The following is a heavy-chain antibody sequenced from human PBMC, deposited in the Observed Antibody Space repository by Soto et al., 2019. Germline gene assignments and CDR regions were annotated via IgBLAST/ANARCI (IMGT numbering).Heavy chain of an antibody. V-gene: IGHV4-34*01. J-gene: IGHJ5*02. CDR3: ARGGSTSCYAPRPWCFERRGWFDP. CDR2: INHSGST. D-gene: IGHD2-2*01. Sequence: SETLSLTCAVYGGSFSGYYWSWIRQPPGKGLEWIGEINHSGSTNYNPSLKSRVTISVDTSKNQFSLKLSPVTAADKAVYYCARGGSTSCYAPRPWCFERRGWFDPWGQGTLVTVSS. CDR1: GGSFSGYY.